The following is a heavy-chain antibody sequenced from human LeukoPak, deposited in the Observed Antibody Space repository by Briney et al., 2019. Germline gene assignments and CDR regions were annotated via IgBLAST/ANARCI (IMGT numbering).Heavy chain of an antibody. V-gene: IGHV4-59*08. CDR1: GASISSYY. J-gene: IGHJ3*02. CDR2: IYYTGST. Sequence: SETLSPTCTVSGASISSYYWSWIRQPPGKGLEWIGYIYYTGSTNYNPSLKSRVTISLDTSKNQFSLKLSSVTAADTAVYYCARHRLHVVDAFDIWGQGTMVTVSS. CDR3: ARHRLHVVDAFDI. D-gene: IGHD2-21*01.